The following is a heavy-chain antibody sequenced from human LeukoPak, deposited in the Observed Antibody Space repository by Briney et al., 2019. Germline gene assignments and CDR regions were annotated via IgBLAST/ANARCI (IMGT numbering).Heavy chain of an antibody. V-gene: IGHV3-30-3*01. CDR1: GFTFSSYA. J-gene: IGHJ6*02. Sequence: GGSLRLSCAASGFTFSSYAMHWVRQAPGKGLEWVAVISYDGSNKYYADSVKGRFTISRDNSKNTLYLQMSSLRAEDTAVYYCARAGQQLVQYDYYYYGMDVWGQGTTVTVSS. D-gene: IGHD6-13*01. CDR2: ISYDGSNK. CDR3: ARAGQQLVQYDYYYYGMDV.